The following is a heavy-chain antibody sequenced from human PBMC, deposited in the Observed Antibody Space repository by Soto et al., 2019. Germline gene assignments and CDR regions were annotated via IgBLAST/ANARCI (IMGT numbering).Heavy chain of an antibody. CDR1: GYTFTSYY. CDR3: ASAGEVGDLLAANDDFDI. V-gene: IGHV1-46*03. J-gene: IGHJ3*02. D-gene: IGHD3-10*01. Sequence: ASVKVSCKASGYTFTSYYMHWVRQAPGQGLEWMGIINPSGGSTSYAQKFQGRVTMTRDTSTSTVYMELSSLRSEDTAVYYCASAGEVGDLLAANDDFDIWGQGTMVTVSS. CDR2: INPSGGST.